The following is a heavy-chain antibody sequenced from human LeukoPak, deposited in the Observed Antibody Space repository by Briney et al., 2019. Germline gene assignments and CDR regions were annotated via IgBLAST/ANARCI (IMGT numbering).Heavy chain of an antibody. Sequence: SETLSLTCSVPGGSTSSYYWTWIRQPPGKGLECIGYIYYSGSTNYNPSLQSRVTISLDTSKNQFSLKLSSVTAADTAVYYCARGLRAAAPIDYWGQGTLVTVSS. D-gene: IGHD6-13*01. J-gene: IGHJ4*02. CDR3: ARGLRAAAPIDY. CDR2: IYYSGST. V-gene: IGHV4-59*01. CDR1: GGSTSSYY.